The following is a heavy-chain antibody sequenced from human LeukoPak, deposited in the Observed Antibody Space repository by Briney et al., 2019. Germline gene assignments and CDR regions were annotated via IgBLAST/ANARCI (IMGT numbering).Heavy chain of an antibody. Sequence: GESLKISCKGSGYNFANYWISWVRQMPGKGLEWMGRIDPSDSYTNYSPSFQGHVTISADKSITTAYLQWSSLKASDAAMYYCARHYSSGWQRSTRDFDYWGQGTLVIVSS. V-gene: IGHV5-10-1*01. J-gene: IGHJ4*02. CDR3: ARHYSSGWQRSTRDFDY. CDR2: IDPSDSYT. CDR1: GYNFANYW. D-gene: IGHD6-19*01.